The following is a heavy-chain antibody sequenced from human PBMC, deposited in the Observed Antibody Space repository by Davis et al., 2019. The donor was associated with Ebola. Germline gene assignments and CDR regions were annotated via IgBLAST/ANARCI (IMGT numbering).Heavy chain of an antibody. CDR1: GYTFTSYA. Sequence: ASVKVSCKASGYTFTSYAMHWVRQAPGQRLEWMGWISAYNGNTNYAQKLQGRVTMTTDTSTSTAYMELRSLRSDDTAVYYCARDYYGSGSQPPWGQGTLVTVSS. CDR3: ARDYYGSGSQPP. J-gene: IGHJ5*02. CDR2: ISAYNGNT. V-gene: IGHV1-18*01. D-gene: IGHD3-10*01.